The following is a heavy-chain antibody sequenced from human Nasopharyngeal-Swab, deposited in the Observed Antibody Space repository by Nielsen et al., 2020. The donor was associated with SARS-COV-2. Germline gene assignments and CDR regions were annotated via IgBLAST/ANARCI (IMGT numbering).Heavy chain of an antibody. V-gene: IGHV1-8*01. CDR2: MTPKTGYT. Sequence: ASVKVSCNASGFTFTTYDINWVRQASGQGPEWMGWMTPKTGYTGYAQKFQGRVTMTWNTSISTAYMDLSSLTSEDTAVYYCARGGPVAFDYWGQGSLVIVSS. CDR3: ARGGPVAFDY. J-gene: IGHJ4*02. CDR1: GFTFTTYD. D-gene: IGHD6-19*01.